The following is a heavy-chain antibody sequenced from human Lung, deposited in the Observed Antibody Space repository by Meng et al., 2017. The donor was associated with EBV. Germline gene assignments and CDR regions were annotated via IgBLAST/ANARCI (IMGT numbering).Heavy chain of an antibody. J-gene: IGHJ5*02. Sequence: QGQPQGSGPGLVKPSQTLSLTCTVSGGSIRFGDYYWSWIRQPPGKGLEWIGYIYDSGSTSYNPSLMSRVTISVDTSRNQFSLKLTSVTAADTAVYYCAREYSSSSGLPGPWGQGTLVTVSS. D-gene: IGHD6-6*01. CDR2: IYDSGST. V-gene: IGHV4-30-4*08. CDR1: GGSIRFGDYY. CDR3: AREYSSSSGLPGP.